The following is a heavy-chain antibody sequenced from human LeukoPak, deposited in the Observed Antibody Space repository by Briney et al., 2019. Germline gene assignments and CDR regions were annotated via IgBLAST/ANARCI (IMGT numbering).Heavy chain of an antibody. CDR1: GGSFSGYY. J-gene: IGHJ4*02. V-gene: IGHV4-34*01. CDR3: ARGQEGYSYGCDIGH. Sequence: SETLSLTCAVYGGSFSGYYWSWIRQPPGKGLEWIGEINHSGSTNYNPSLKSRVTISVDTSKNQFSLKLSSVTAADTAVYYCARGQEGYSYGCDIGHWGRETLVTVSS. CDR2: INHSGST. D-gene: IGHD5-18*01.